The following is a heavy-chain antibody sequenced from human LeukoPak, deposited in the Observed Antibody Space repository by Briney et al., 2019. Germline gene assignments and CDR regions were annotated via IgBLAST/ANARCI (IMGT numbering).Heavy chain of an antibody. CDR3: ARRTYYDSSGYSGVRLFDY. CDR1: GYTFSGYY. Sequence: ASVKVSCKASGYTFSGYYMHWVRQAPGQGLEWMGWINPNTGRTNYAQNFQGRVTMTSDTSISTAYMELNSLRSDDTAVYSCARRTYYDSSGYSGVRLFDYGGQGNLLTVSS. D-gene: IGHD3-22*01. J-gene: IGHJ4*02. CDR2: INPNTGRT. V-gene: IGHV1-2*02.